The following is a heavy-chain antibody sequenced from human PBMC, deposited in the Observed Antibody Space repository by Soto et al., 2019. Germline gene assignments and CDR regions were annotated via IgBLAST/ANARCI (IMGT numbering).Heavy chain of an antibody. J-gene: IGHJ5*02. D-gene: IGHD5-12*01. CDR3: ARGGYSGYDDNWFDP. V-gene: IGHV1-46*01. CDR2: INPSGGST. Sequence: ASVKVSCKASGYTFTSYYMHWVRQAPGQGLEWMGIINPSGGSTSYAQKFQGRVTMTRDMSTSTVYMELSSLRYEDTAVYYCARGGYSGYDDNWFDPWGQGTLVTVSS. CDR1: GYTFTSYY.